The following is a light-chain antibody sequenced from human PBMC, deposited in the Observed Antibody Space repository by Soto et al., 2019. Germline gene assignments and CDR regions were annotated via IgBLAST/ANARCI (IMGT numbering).Light chain of an antibody. J-gene: IGKJ5*01. Sequence: IVLTPTPASLAVSPWERSTISCSSSQSVSSNLAWYQQKPGQAPRLLIYGASTRATGIPARFSGSGSGTEFTLTISSLQSEDFAVYYCQQYNNWPLTFGQGTRLEIK. CDR2: GAS. CDR3: QQYNNWPLT. CDR1: QSVSSN. V-gene: IGKV3-15*01.